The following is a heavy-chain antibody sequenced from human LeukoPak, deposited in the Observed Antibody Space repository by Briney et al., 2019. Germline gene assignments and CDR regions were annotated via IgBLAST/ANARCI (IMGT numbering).Heavy chain of an antibody. CDR1: GGSISSGGYS. Sequence: SETLSLTCAVSGGSISSGGYSWSWIRQPPGKGLEWIGYIYHSGSTYYNPSLKSRVNISVDTSKNQFSLKLSSVTAADTAVYYCARGDSSGYIGYFDYWGQGTLVTVSS. D-gene: IGHD3-22*01. V-gene: IGHV4-30-2*01. CDR3: ARGDSSGYIGYFDY. J-gene: IGHJ4*02. CDR2: IYHSGST.